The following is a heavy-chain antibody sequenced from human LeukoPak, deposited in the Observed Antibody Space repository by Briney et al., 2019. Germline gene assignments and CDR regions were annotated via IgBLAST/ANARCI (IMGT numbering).Heavy chain of an antibody. D-gene: IGHD3-3*01. Sequence: GRSLRLSCAASGFTFDDYAMHWVRQVPGKGLEWVSGISWNSGSIGYADSVKGRFTISRDNAKNSLYLQMNSLRAEDTAVYYCARDSSGSIDYWGQGTLVTVSS. J-gene: IGHJ4*02. CDR3: ARDSSGSIDY. CDR1: GFTFDDYA. V-gene: IGHV3-9*01. CDR2: ISWNSGSI.